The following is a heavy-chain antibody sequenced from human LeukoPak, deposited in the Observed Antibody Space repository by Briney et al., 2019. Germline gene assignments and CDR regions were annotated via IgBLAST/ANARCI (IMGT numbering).Heavy chain of an antibody. Sequence: SVKVSSQASGYTFTSYDINWVRRATGQGVEWMGWMNPNSGNTGYAQKFQGRGTITRNTSISTAYMELSSLRSEDTAVYYCARVVGAVDYWGQGTLVTVSS. J-gene: IGHJ4*02. D-gene: IGHD1-26*01. CDR3: ARVVGAVDY. CDR2: MNPNSGNT. CDR1: GYTFTSYD. V-gene: IGHV1-8*03.